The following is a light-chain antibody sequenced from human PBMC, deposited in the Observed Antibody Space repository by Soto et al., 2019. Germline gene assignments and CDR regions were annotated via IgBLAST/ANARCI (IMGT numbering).Light chain of an antibody. V-gene: IGLV2-14*01. Sequence: QSVLTQPASVSGSPGQSITISCTGTSSDVGGYNYVSWYQQHPGKAPKLMIYDVSNRPSGVSNRFSGSKSGNTATLTISGLQAEDEADNYCSSYTSSSSSVVFGGGTKLTV. CDR2: DVS. J-gene: IGLJ2*01. CDR1: SSDVGGYNY. CDR3: SSYTSSSSSVV.